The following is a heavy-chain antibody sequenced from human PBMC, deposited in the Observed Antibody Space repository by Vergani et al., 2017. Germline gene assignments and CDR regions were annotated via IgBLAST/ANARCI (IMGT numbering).Heavy chain of an antibody. D-gene: IGHD3-10*01. Sequence: QVQLVQSGAEVKKPGSSVKVSCKASGGTFTSYDINWVRQATGQGLEWMGWMNPNSGNTGYAQKFQGRVTMTRNTSISTAYMELSSLRSEDTAVYYCAREHYGSGSLYYFDYWGQGTLVTVSS. CDR2: MNPNSGNT. CDR3: AREHYGSGSLYYFDY. J-gene: IGHJ4*02. V-gene: IGHV1-8*01. CDR1: GGTFTSYD.